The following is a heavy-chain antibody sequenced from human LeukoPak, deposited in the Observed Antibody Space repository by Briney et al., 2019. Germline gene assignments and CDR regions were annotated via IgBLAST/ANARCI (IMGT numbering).Heavy chain of an antibody. CDR2: IDYSGGST. V-gene: IGHV3-23*01. CDR1: GFTFSNYA. J-gene: IGHJ4*02. CDR3: AKDGAQPGYFFDF. D-gene: IGHD1-26*01. Sequence: GGSLRLSCAASGFTFSNYAMSWVRQAPGKGLEWVSTIDYSGGSTYYADSVKGRFTISRDNLRDILYLQMHDLGAEDTALYFCAKDGAQPGYFFDFWGQGNLVTVSS.